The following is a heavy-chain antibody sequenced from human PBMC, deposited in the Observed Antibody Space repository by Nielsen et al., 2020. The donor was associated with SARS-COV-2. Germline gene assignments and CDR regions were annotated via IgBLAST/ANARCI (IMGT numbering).Heavy chain of an antibody. Sequence: GESLKISCAASGFTFSSYGMHWVRQAPGKGLEWVAVIWYDGSNKYYADSVKGRFTISRDNSKNTLYLQMNSLRAEDTAVYYCARDQDLGFDAFDIWGQGTMVTVSS. CDR3: ARDQDLGFDAFDI. CDR1: GFTFSSYG. CDR2: IWYDGSNK. V-gene: IGHV3-33*01. J-gene: IGHJ3*02. D-gene: IGHD2-15*01.